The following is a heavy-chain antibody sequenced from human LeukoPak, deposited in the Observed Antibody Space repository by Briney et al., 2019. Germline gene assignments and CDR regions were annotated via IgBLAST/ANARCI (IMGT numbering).Heavy chain of an antibody. CDR3: ARDKRVGATTVFAFDI. J-gene: IGHJ3*02. CDR2: INPNSGGT. CDR1: GYTFTGYY. D-gene: IGHD1-26*01. Sequence: ASVKVSCKASGYTFTGYYMHWVRRAPGQGLEWMGWINPNSGGTNYAQKFQGRVTMTRDTSISTAYMELSRLRSDDTAVYYCARDKRVGATTVFAFDIWGQGTMVTVSS. V-gene: IGHV1-2*02.